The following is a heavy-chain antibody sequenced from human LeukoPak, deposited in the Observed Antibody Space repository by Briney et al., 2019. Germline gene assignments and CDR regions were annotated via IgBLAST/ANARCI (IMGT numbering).Heavy chain of an antibody. J-gene: IGHJ4*02. CDR2: IWYDGSNK. Sequence: GGSLRLSCAASGFTFSSYGMHWVRQAPGKGLEWVAVIWYDGSNKYYADSVKGRFTISRDNSKNTLYLQMNGLRAEDTAVYYCARGEYYYDSSGYDYWGQGTLVTVSS. D-gene: IGHD3-22*01. CDR1: GFTFSSYG. V-gene: IGHV3-33*01. CDR3: ARGEYYYDSSGYDY.